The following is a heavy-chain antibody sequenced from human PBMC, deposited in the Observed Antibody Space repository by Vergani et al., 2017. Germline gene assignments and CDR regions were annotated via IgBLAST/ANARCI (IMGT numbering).Heavy chain of an antibody. Sequence: QVQLVQSGAEVKKPGASVKVSCKASGYTFTGYYMHWVRQAPGQGLEWMGWINPNSGGTYYAQKFQGRVTMTRDTSISTAYMELSRLRSDDTAVYYCARVMGPTDAFDIWGQGTMVTVSS. D-gene: IGHD3-10*01. CDR3: ARVMGPTDAFDI. CDR1: GYTFTGYY. J-gene: IGHJ3*02. V-gene: IGHV1-2*02. CDR2: INPNSGGT.